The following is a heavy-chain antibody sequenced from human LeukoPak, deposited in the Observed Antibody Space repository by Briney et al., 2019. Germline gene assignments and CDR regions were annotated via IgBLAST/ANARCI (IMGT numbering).Heavy chain of an antibody. CDR3: ASPSKRFGDFDY. D-gene: IGHD3-10*01. J-gene: IGHJ4*02. CDR2: INPNSGRT. Sequence: ASVKVSCKASGYTFTGYYMHWVRQAPGQGLEWMGRINPNSGRTNYAQKFHGRVTMTRHTSISTAYMELSRLRSDDTAVYYCASPSKRFGDFDYWGQGTLVTVSS. V-gene: IGHV1-2*06. CDR1: GYTFTGYY.